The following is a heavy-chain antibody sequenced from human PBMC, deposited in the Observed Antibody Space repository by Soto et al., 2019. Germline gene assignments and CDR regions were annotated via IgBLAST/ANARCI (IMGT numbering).Heavy chain of an antibody. D-gene: IGHD3-10*01. CDR3: ARGFGYYYYYMDV. Sequence: SETLSLTCTVSGGSISNYYWSWIRQPPGKGLGWIGYIYDSGSTNYNPSLKSRVTMSVDTSNNQFSLKVSSVTAADTAVYYCARGFGYYYYYMDVWGQGTTVTVSS. CDR2: IYDSGST. V-gene: IGHV4-59*01. CDR1: GGSISNYY. J-gene: IGHJ6*02.